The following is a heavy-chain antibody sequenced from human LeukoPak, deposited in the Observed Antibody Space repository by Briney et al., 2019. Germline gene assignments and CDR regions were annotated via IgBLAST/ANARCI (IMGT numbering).Heavy chain of an antibody. D-gene: IGHD6-19*01. Sequence: ASVKVTCKASGYTFTSYDINWVRQAPGQGLEWMGWMNPNSGNTGYAQKFQGRVTMTRNTSISTAYMELSSLRSEDTAVYYCARVGYSSGWYRFDYWGQGTLVTVSS. V-gene: IGHV1-8*01. CDR2: MNPNSGNT. J-gene: IGHJ4*02. CDR1: GYTFTSYD. CDR3: ARVGYSSGWYRFDY.